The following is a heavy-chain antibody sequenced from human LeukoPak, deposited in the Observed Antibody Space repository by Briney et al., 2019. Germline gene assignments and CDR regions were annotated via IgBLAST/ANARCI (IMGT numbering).Heavy chain of an antibody. D-gene: IGHD3-9*01. V-gene: IGHV1-24*01. Sequence: ASVKVSCKVSGYTLTELSMHWVRQAPGKGLEWMGGFDPEDGETIYAQKFRGRVTMTEDTSTDTAYMELSSLRSEDTAVYYCATSYQYYDIFSVRAWGQGTLVTVSS. CDR3: ATSYQYYDIFSVRA. J-gene: IGHJ5*02. CDR2: FDPEDGET. CDR1: GYTLTELS.